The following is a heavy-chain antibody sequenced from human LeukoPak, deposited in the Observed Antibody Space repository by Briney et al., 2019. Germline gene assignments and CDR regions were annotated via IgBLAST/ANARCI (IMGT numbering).Heavy chain of an antibody. D-gene: IGHD3-3*01. CDR3: ARGSEWLHYGMDV. CDR2: INPNSGGT. V-gene: IGHV1-2*02. J-gene: IGHJ6*02. CDR1: GYTFTGYY. Sequence: ASVKVSCKASGYTFTGYYMHWARQAPGQGLEWMGWINPNSGGTNYAQKFQGRVTMTRDTSISTAYMELSRLRSDDTAVYYCARGSEWLHYGMDVWGQGTTVTVSS.